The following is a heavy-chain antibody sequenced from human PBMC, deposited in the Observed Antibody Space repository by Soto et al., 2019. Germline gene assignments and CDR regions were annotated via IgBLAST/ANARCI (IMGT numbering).Heavy chain of an antibody. CDR1: GFTFSDYY. D-gene: IGHD2-15*01. Sequence: GWSLRLSCAASGFTFSDYYMSWIRQAPGKGLEWVSYISSSGSTIYYADSVKGRFTISRDNAKNSLYLQMNSLRAEDTAVYYCARDGGGLVVVAAAFDYWGQGTLVTVSS. CDR3: ARDGGGLVVVAAAFDY. V-gene: IGHV3-11*01. CDR2: ISSSGSTI. J-gene: IGHJ4*02.